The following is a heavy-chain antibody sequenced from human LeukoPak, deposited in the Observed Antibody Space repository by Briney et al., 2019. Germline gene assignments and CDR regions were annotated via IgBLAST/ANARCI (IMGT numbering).Heavy chain of an antibody. D-gene: IGHD4-23*01. CDR1: GFTFISYW. CDR3: ARDGDSTVDFDY. J-gene: IGHJ4*02. V-gene: IGHV3-74*01. CDR2: SNSDGSST. Sequence: PGGSLRLSCVASGFTFISYWMHWVRQAPGKGLVWVSRSNSDGSSTVYADSVEGRFTISRDNAKNTLYLQMNRLRAEDTAVYYCARDGDSTVDFDYWGQGTLVTVSS.